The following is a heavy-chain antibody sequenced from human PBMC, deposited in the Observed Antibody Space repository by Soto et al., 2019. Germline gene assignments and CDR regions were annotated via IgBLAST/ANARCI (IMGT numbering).Heavy chain of an antibody. CDR2: INPNSGGT. CDR3: ARDREERFLEWLLYPRGNWFDP. Sequence: GASVKVSCKASGYTFTGYYMHWVRQAPGQGLEWMGWINPNSGGTNYAQKFQGWVTMTRDTSISTAYMELSRLRSDDTAVYYCARDREERFLEWLLYPRGNWFDPWGQGTLVTVSS. J-gene: IGHJ5*02. D-gene: IGHD3-3*01. V-gene: IGHV1-2*04. CDR1: GYTFTGYY.